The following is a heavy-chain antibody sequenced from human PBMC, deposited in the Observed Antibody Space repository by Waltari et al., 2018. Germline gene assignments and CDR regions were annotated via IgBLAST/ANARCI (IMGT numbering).Heavy chain of an antibody. Sequence: QVQLQQWGAGLLKPSETLSLTCAVYGGSFSGYYWSWIRQPPGKGLEWIGEVNHSGSTNFNPSLKSRVTLSVDTSKSQFSLKLSSVTAADTAVYYCAGRTCYWGQGTLVTVSS. V-gene: IGHV4-34*01. CDR2: VNHSGST. J-gene: IGHJ4*02. CDR1: GGSFSGYY. CDR3: AGRTCY.